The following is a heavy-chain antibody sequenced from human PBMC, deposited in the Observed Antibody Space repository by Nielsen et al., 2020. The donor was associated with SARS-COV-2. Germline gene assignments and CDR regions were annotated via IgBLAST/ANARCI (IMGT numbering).Heavy chain of an antibody. Sequence: GSLRLSCTVSGGAISSYYWTWIRQPPEKGLEWIAYIYDRGNTNYNPSLKSRVTISVDTSRNQFSLKLTSVTAADTAVYYCARGSDEGLALWGQGTLVTVSS. CDR1: GGAISSYY. J-gene: IGHJ4*02. D-gene: IGHD3-3*01. CDR2: IYDRGNT. CDR3: ARGSDEGLAL. V-gene: IGHV4-59*13.